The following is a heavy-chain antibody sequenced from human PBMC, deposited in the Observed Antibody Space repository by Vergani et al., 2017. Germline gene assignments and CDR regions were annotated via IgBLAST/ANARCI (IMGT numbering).Heavy chain of an antibody. CDR1: DSSIMTNPY. D-gene: IGHD3-10*01. J-gene: IGHJ6*02. CDR2: IHHSGDT. V-gene: IGHV4-38-2*01. CDR3: ARHRGSGGFFPSSYFYGMYV. Sequence: QVPLQESGPGLVKPSETLTLTCDVSDSSIMTNPYWGWFRQSPGKGLEWIGCIHHSGDTHYNSSLKSRVSISNVSSSKFSLCLTAVTAADTAIYYCARHRGSGGFFPSSYFYGMYVGVHGAKVTVSS.